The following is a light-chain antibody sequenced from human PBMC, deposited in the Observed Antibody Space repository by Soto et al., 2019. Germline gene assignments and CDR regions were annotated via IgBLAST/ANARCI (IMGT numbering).Light chain of an antibody. CDR1: SSDVGAYNF. CDR3: SAYKVSRNYV. V-gene: IGLV2-14*03. CDR2: NVY. Sequence: QSVLTQPASVSGSPGQSITISCTGTSSDVGAYNFVSWHQQHPGKAPKLMIYNVYDRPSGISYRFSGSKSGNTASLTISGLQGEDEADYHCSAYKVSRNYVFGTGTKVTVL. J-gene: IGLJ1*01.